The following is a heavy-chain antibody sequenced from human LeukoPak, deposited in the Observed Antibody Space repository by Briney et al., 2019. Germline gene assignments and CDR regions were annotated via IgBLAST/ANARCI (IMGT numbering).Heavy chain of an antibody. D-gene: IGHD2-2*01. Sequence: GGSLRLSCAASGFTFSNSAMSWVRQAPGKGLEWVSSISGSGSGGSTYYADSVKGRFTISRDNSKNTLYLQMNSLRAEDTAVYYCAHGSMYQLDYWGQGTLVTVSS. CDR2: ISGSGSGGST. V-gene: IGHV3-23*01. J-gene: IGHJ4*02. CDR3: AHGSMYQLDY. CDR1: GFTFSNSA.